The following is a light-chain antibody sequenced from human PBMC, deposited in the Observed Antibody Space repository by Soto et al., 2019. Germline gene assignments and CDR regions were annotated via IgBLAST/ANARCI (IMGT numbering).Light chain of an antibody. J-gene: IGLJ1*01. CDR3: QVRERTGDQYV. V-gene: IGLV3-21*02. CDR1: NIGSKS. Sequence: SYELTQPPSVSVAPGQTARITCGGNNIGSKSVHWYRQRPGQAPVLVIYDDTGRPSGIPERLSGSKSGNTATLTISRVEAGDEADFYCQVRERTGDQYVFGTGTKVTV. CDR2: DDT.